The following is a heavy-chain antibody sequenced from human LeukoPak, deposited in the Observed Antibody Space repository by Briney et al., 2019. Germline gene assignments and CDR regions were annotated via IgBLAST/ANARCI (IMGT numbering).Heavy chain of an antibody. J-gene: IGHJ3*02. CDR3: AKGVRGIAAADDAFDI. CDR2: I. Sequence: PGGSLRLSCAASGFTFGSFGVHWVRQAPGKGLEWVAVIYYAASVKGRFTISRDNSKNTLYLQLNSLRAEDTAVYYCAKGVRGIAAADDAFDIWGQGTMVTVSS. CDR1: GFTFGSFG. D-gene: IGHD6-13*01. V-gene: IGHV3-30*18.